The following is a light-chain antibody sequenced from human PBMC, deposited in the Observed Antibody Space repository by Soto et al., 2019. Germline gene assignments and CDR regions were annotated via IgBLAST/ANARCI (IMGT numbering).Light chain of an antibody. J-gene: IGKJ1*01. V-gene: IGKV3-20*01. CDR3: QQYGSSWT. Sequence: EIVLTQSPGTLSLSPGERATLSCRASQSVTSSYLAWYRQRPGQAPRLLIYGASSRATGVPDRFSGSVSGTDFALTISRLEPEDFGMYDCQQYGSSWTFGQGTKVEFK. CDR2: GAS. CDR1: QSVTSSY.